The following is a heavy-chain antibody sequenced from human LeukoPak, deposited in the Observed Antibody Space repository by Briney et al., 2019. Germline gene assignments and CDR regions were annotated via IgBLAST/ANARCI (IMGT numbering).Heavy chain of an antibody. CDR3: ARLAGNNWLDP. CDR2: IYPGDSDT. Sequence: GASLKISCQSSGHSFASYWIGWVRPMPGQGLEWMGIIYPGDSDTRYSPSFEGQVTISVDKSITTAYLQWSSLKASDTAMYYCARLAGNNWLDPWGQGTLVTVSS. V-gene: IGHV5-51*01. CDR1: GHSFASYW. J-gene: IGHJ5*02.